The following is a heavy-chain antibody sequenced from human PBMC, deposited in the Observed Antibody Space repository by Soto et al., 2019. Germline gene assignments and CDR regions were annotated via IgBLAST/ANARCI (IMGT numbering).Heavy chain of an antibody. V-gene: IGHV1-18*01. Sequence: QVQLVQSGAEVKKPGASVKVSCKASGYIFTSYGISWVRQAPGQGLEWMGWISVNNGNTHYAQKFQGRVTVTTDTSTSTAYMELRSLRSDDTAVYYCARGVDLWRGYSSDGGDWFASWGQGTLVTVSS. CDR2: ISVNNGNT. J-gene: IGHJ5*01. D-gene: IGHD3-3*01. CDR1: GYIFTSYG. CDR3: ARGVDLWRGYSSDGGDWFAS.